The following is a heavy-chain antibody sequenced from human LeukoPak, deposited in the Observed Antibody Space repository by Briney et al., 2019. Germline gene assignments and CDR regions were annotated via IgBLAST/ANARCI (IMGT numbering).Heavy chain of an antibody. CDR3: AGFFYDNSGDAFDI. J-gene: IGHJ3*02. Sequence: SVKVSCKASGYTFTSYYMHWVRQAPGQGLEWMGGLIPIYGSANYAQKFQGRVTITSDESTRTVFMELSSLRPEDSAVYYCAGFFYDNSGDAFDIWGQGTMVTVSS. CDR1: GYTFTSYY. V-gene: IGHV1-69*13. D-gene: IGHD3-22*01. CDR2: LIPIYGSA.